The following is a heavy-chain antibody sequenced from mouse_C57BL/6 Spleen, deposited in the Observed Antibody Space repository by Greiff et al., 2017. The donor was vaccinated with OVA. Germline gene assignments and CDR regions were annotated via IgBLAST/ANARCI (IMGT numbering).Heavy chain of an antibody. CDR3: AREEGYLYYAMDY. D-gene: IGHD2-2*01. CDR2: ISDGGSYT. Sequence: DVKLVESGGGLVKPGGSLKLSCAASGFTFSSYAMSWVRQTPEKRLEWVATISDGGSYTYYPDNVKGRFTISRDNAKNNLYLQMSHLKSEDTAMYYCAREEGYLYYAMDYWGQGTSVTVSS. CDR1: GFTFSSYA. J-gene: IGHJ4*01. V-gene: IGHV5-4*01.